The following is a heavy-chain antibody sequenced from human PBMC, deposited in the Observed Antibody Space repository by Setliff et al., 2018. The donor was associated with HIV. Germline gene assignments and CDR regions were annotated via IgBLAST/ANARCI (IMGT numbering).Heavy chain of an antibody. CDR2: IYYTGST. Sequence: PGGSLRLSCAASGFTFSSYWMSWVRQAPGRGLEWIGYIYYTGSTNYNPSLKSRVAMSVDSSNHQFSLKLTSVTPADTAIYYCAREDGSNSHDTFEIWGQGILVTVSS. CDR1: GFTFSSYW. D-gene: IGHD1-1*01. CDR3: AREDGSNSHDTFEI. J-gene: IGHJ3*02. V-gene: IGHV4-59*01.